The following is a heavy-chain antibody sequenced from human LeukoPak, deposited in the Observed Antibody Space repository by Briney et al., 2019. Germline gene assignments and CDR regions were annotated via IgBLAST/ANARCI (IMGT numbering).Heavy chain of an antibody. CDR1: GYTLTELS. V-gene: IGHV1-24*01. CDR3: ARVSERIAAAGYYFDY. J-gene: IGHJ4*02. D-gene: IGHD6-13*01. Sequence: ASVKVSCKVSGYTLTELSMHWVRQAPGKGLEWMGGFDPEDGETIYAQKFQGRVTITADESTSTAYMELSSLRSEDTAVYYCARVSERIAAAGYYFDYWGQGTLVTVSS. CDR2: FDPEDGET.